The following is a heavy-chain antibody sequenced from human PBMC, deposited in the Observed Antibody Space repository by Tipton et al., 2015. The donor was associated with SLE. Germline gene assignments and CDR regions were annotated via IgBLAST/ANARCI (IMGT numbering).Heavy chain of an antibody. D-gene: IGHD2-21*01. J-gene: IGHJ6*03. V-gene: IGHV3-64*01. Sequence: GSLRLSCAASGFTFSDYSMTWIRQAPGKGLEYISSISEDGGRTYYANSVKGRFIISRDNSKNTLYLQMGSLRAEDMGVYYCARVVITDYYKYYMDVWGKGTTVTVSS. CDR2: ISEDGGRT. CDR1: GFTFSDYS. CDR3: ARVVITDYYKYYMDV.